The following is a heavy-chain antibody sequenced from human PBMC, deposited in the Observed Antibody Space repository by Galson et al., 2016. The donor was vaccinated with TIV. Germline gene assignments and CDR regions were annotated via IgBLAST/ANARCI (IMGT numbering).Heavy chain of an antibody. CDR3: VRRKEMTTNRLDAFDL. Sequence: QSGAEVKKPGEPLKISCEGSGYSFSSYWIGWVRHKPGEGLEWIGIIHPADSDTRYSPSFRGQVTMSADKAINGAYLQWRTLKASDSAMYYCVRRKEMTTNRLDAFDLWGQGTMVIVSS. CDR1: GYSFSSYW. D-gene: IGHD5-24*01. CDR2: IHPADSDT. J-gene: IGHJ3*01. V-gene: IGHV5-51*01.